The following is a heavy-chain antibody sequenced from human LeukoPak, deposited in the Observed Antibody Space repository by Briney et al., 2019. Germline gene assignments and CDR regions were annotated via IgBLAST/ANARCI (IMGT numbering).Heavy chain of an antibody. Sequence: GGSLRLSCAASGFTFSSYAMSWVRQAPGKGLEWVSAISGSGGSTYYADSVKGRFTISRDNSKNTLYLQINSLRAEDTAVYYCAKALTTHKYYYYGMDVWGQGTTVTVSS. J-gene: IGHJ6*02. D-gene: IGHD1-1*01. V-gene: IGHV3-23*01. CDR2: ISGSGGST. CDR3: AKALTTHKYYYYGMDV. CDR1: GFTFSSYA.